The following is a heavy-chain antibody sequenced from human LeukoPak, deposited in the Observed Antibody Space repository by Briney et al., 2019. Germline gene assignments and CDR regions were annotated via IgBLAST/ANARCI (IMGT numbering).Heavy chain of an antibody. D-gene: IGHD2-2*02. Sequence: SETLSLTCAVSGYSISSGYYWGWIWQPPGKGLEWIGSIYHSGSTYYNPSLKSRVTISVDTSKNQFSLKLSSVTAADTAVYYCARRICSSTSCYTGQFDYWGQGTLVTVSS. CDR1: GYSISSGYY. CDR2: IYHSGST. CDR3: ARRICSSTSCYTGQFDY. V-gene: IGHV4-38-2*01. J-gene: IGHJ4*02.